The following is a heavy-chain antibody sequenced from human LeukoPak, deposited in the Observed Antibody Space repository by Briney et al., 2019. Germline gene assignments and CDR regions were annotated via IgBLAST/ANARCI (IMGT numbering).Heavy chain of an antibody. D-gene: IGHD2-2*01. Sequence: GSLRLSCVASGFTFSSYWMHWVRQAPGKGLEWIGEINHSGSTNYNPSLKSRVTISVDTSKNQFSLKLSSVTAADTAVYYCARAVPAARIGGWFDPWGQGTLVTVSS. V-gene: IGHV4-34*01. CDR2: INHSGST. J-gene: IGHJ5*02. CDR1: GFTFSSYW. CDR3: ARAVPAARIGGWFDP.